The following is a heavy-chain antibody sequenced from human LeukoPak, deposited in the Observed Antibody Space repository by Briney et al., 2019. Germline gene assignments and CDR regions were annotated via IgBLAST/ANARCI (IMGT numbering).Heavy chain of an antibody. D-gene: IGHD3-10*01. CDR1: GGSINSSNYY. CDR3: ARASGSGTGYLDV. V-gene: IGHV4-39*07. J-gene: IGHJ6*03. CDR2: IYYSGST. Sequence: SETLSLTCTVSGGSINSSNYYWGWIRQPPGKGLEWIGSIYYSGSTYYNPSLKSRVTISVDTSKNQFSLKLTSVTAADTAVYYCARASGSGTGYLDVWGTGTTVTVSS.